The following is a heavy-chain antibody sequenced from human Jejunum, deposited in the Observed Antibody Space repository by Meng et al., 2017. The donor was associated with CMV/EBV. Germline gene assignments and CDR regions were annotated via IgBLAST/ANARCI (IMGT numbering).Heavy chain of an antibody. Sequence: SCAAPGFIFRNYWISWARQAPGRGLEWVASMKTDGSEKYYVDSVKGRFTMSRDNAKNSLYLQMNSLRAEDTAVYYCARGNALDYWGLGTLVTVSS. CDR2: MKTDGSEK. J-gene: IGHJ4*02. V-gene: IGHV3-7*01. CDR3: ARGNALDY. CDR1: GFIFRNYW.